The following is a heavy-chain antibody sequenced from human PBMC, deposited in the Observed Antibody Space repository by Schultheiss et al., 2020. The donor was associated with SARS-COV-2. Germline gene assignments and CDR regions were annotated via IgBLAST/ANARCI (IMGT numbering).Heavy chain of an antibody. CDR1: GGSFSGYY. CDR2: INHRGST. V-gene: IGHV4-34*01. CDR3: ATSKGTYCSSTSCLYGYYYYYMDV. Sequence: SETLSLTCAVYGGSFSGYYWSWIRQPPGKGLEWIGEINHRGSTNYSPSLTSRVIVSVDTSKKQFSLRLRSVTAADTAVYYCATSKGTYCSSTSCLYGYYYYYMDVWGKGTTVTVSS. J-gene: IGHJ6*03. D-gene: IGHD2-2*01.